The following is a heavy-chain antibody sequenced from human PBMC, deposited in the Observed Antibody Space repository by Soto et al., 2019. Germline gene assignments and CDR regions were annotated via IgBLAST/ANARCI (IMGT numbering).Heavy chain of an antibody. Sequence: QVQLVQSGAEVKKPGASVKVSCKASGYTFTSYYMHWVRQAPGQGLEWMGIINPSGGSTSYAQKCQGRVTMTRDTSTSTVYMELSSLRSEDTAVYYCSGSYPHYYYGMDVWGQGTTVTVSS. CDR1: GYTFTSYY. D-gene: IGHD1-26*01. CDR2: INPSGGST. J-gene: IGHJ6*02. CDR3: SGSYPHYYYGMDV. V-gene: IGHV1-46*01.